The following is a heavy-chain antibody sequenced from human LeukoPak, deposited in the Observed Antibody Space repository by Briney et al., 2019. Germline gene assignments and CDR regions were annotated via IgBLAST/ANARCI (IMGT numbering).Heavy chain of an antibody. CDR1: GGSISSGDYY. J-gene: IGHJ4*02. V-gene: IGHV4-61*02. CDR3: ASSEGSGSYYNGGTFDY. CDR2: IYTSGST. D-gene: IGHD3-10*01. Sequence: SETLSLTCTVSGGSISSGDYYWSWIRQPAGKGLEWIGRIYTSGSTNYNPSLKSRVTISVDTSKNQFPLKLSSVTAADTAVYYCASSEGSGSYYNGGTFDYWGQGTLVTVSS.